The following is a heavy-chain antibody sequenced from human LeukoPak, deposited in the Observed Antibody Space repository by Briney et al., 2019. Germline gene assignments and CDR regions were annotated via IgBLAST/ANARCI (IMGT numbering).Heavy chain of an antibody. CDR3: TTRPNDFGVSDYYDILTGYFDFDY. J-gene: IGHJ4*02. Sequence: KAGGSLRLSCAASGFTFSNAWMSWVRQAPGKGLEWVGRIKSKTDGGTTDYAASVKGRFTISRDDSKNTLYLQMNSLKTEDTAVYYCTTRPNDFGVSDYYDILTGYFDFDYWGQGTLVTVSS. CDR1: GFTFSNAW. V-gene: IGHV3-15*01. CDR2: IKSKTDGGTT. D-gene: IGHD3-9*01.